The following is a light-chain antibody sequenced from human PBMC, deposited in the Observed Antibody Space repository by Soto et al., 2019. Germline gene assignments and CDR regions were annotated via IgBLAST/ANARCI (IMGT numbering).Light chain of an antibody. Sequence: DIRMTQPPSTLSASVGDRGTITCRASQSISSCLAWYQQKPGQAPKLLIYDASSLESGVPSRFSGSGSGTEFTLTISSLQSEDFATYYCQQLNTYPITFAQGRRLEI. J-gene: IGKJ5*01. CDR1: QSISSC. V-gene: IGKV1-5*01. CDR2: DAS. CDR3: QQLNTYPIT.